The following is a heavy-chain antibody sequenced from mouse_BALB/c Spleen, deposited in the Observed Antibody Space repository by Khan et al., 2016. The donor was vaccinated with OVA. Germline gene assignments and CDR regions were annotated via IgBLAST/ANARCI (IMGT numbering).Heavy chain of an antibody. Sequence: QVQLQQSGTELVKPGASVKLSCKAYGYTFTNYDINWVRQRPEQGLEWIGWIFPGDDSTKYNEKFKDKATLTTDKSSSTAYMQLSRLTSEDSAVYVWARRRGSMDYWGQGTSVTVSS. V-gene: IGHV1-85*01. CDR2: IFPGDDST. CDR1: GYTFTNYD. J-gene: IGHJ4*01. CDR3: ARRRGSMDY.